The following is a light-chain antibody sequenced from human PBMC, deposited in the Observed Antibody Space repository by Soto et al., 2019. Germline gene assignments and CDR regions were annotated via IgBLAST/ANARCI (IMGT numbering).Light chain of an antibody. Sequence: QSALTQPASVSGSPGQSITVSCTGTSSDVGSYNLVSWYQQHPGKAPKLMIHEGSKRPSGVSNRFSGSKSGNTASLTISGLQAEDEAYYYCCSYAGRSIWVFGGGTKLTVL. CDR3: CSYAGRSIWV. J-gene: IGLJ3*02. CDR1: SSDVGSYNL. CDR2: EGS. V-gene: IGLV2-23*01.